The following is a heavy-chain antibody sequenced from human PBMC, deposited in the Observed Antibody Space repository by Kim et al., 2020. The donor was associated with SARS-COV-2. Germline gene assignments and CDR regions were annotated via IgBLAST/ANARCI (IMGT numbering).Heavy chain of an antibody. CDR3: ARDSGYSSSGNPTVYYYYGMDV. Sequence: GGSLRLSCAASGFTFSSYWMSWVRQAPGKGLEWVANIKQDGSEKYYVASVKGRFTISRDNAKNSLYLQMNSLRAEDTAVYYCARDSGYSSSGNPTVYYYYGMDVWGQGTTVTVSS. J-gene: IGHJ6*02. D-gene: IGHD6-13*01. CDR1: GFTFSSYW. V-gene: IGHV3-7*03. CDR2: IKQDGSEK.